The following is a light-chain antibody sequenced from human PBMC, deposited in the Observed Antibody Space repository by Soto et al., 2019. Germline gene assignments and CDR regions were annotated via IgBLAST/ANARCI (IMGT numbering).Light chain of an antibody. CDR1: QSVSSY. CDR3: QQYGSSAS. CDR2: DAS. V-gene: IGKV3-11*01. Sequence: EIVLTQSPATLSLSPGERATLSCRASQSVSSYLAWYQQKPGQAPRLLIYDASNRATGIPARLSVSGSGTDFTLPIRSLEPEDFAVYYCQQYGSSASFGQGTKVDI. J-gene: IGKJ1*01.